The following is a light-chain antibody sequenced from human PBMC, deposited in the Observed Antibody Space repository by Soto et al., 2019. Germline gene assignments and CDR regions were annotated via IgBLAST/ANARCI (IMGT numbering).Light chain of an antibody. V-gene: IGKV1-39*01. CDR1: QKIHNY. J-gene: IGKJ2*01. Sequence: DIQMTQSPSVLSASVGDRVTLTCRASQKIHNYLNWYQQKPGRAPELLIFAASILRSGVPSRFSAGGSGPELTITINGLQLDDFATYYYHPSDSSPNTFGPGAKLEI. CDR3: HPSDSSPNT. CDR2: AAS.